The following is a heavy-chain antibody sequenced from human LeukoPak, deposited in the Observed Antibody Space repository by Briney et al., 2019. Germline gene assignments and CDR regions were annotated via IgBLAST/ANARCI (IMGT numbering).Heavy chain of an antibody. V-gene: IGHV5-51*01. D-gene: IGHD6-19*01. CDR1: GYSFTSYW. Sequence: GESLKISCKGSGYSFTSYWIGWVRQMPGKGLEWMGIIYTADSDTRYSPSFQGQVTISADKSISTAYLQWSSLKASDTAMYYSARQAAGTGIDYWGQGTLVTVSS. CDR2: IYTADSDT. J-gene: IGHJ4*02. CDR3: ARQAAGTGIDY.